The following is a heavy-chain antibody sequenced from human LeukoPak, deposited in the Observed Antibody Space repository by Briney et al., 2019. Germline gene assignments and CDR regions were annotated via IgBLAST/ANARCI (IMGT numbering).Heavy chain of an antibody. D-gene: IGHD6-19*01. J-gene: IGHJ4*02. CDR2: ITTYNGNT. CDR1: GYTFSSYG. V-gene: IGHV1-18*01. Sequence: ASVKVSCKASGYTFSSYGISWVRQAPGQGLEWMGWITTYNGNTNYAQRLQGRVTMTTDTSTSTAYMELRGLRSDDTAVYYCARVSRAVAGPFDYWGQGTLVTVSS. CDR3: ARVSRAVAGPFDY.